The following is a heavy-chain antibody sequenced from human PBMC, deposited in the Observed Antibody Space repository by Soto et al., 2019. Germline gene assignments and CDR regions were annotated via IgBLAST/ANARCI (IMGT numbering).Heavy chain of an antibody. CDR3: ARVASYGPDYYFDF. Sequence: GASVKVSCKASGGTFSSYAINWVRQATGQGLEWMGGIIPIFGTANYAQKFQGRVTITADESTSTAYMELSSLRSEDTAVYYCARVASYGPDYYFDFWGQGTLVTVSS. CDR2: IIPIFGTA. V-gene: IGHV1-69*13. D-gene: IGHD5-18*01. J-gene: IGHJ4*02. CDR1: GGTFSSYA.